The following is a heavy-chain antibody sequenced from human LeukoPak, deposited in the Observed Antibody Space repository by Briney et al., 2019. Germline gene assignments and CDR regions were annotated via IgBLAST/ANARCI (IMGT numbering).Heavy chain of an antibody. V-gene: IGHV4-39*01. CDR1: GGSISSSTYY. D-gene: IGHD5-12*01. Sequence: SETLSLTCTVSGGSISSSTYYWAWVRQPPGKGLEWIASIYYSGTTYYNPSLKSRVTISVDTSKNQFSLKLSSVTAADTAVYYCARHLQDVSTWPWGQGTLVTVSS. CDR3: ARHLQDVSTWP. J-gene: IGHJ4*02. CDR2: IYYSGTT.